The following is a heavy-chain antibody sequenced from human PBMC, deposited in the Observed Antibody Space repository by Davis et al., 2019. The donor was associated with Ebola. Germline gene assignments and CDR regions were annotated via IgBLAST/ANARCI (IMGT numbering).Heavy chain of an antibody. D-gene: IGHD4-17*01. J-gene: IGHJ6*02. Sequence: GESLKISCKGSGYNFANYWIGWVRQMPGKGLEWMGIIYPGDSDTRYSPSFQGQVTISADKSISTAYLQWSSLKASDTAMYYCARLVTTNYYYYGMDVWGQGTTVTVSS. CDR1: GYNFANYW. CDR3: ARLVTTNYYYYGMDV. CDR2: IYPGDSDT. V-gene: IGHV5-51*01.